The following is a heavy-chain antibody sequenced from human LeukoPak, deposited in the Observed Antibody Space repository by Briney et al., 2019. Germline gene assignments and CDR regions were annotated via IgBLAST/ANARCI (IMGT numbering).Heavy chain of an antibody. CDR1: GFTVSSNS. D-gene: IGHD1-26*01. CDR2: IYSGTI. CDR3: ARGALGSYSLFDY. J-gene: IGHJ4*02. V-gene: IGHV3-66*03. Sequence: PGGSLRLSCTVSGFTVSSNSMSWVRQAPGKVLEWVSFIYSGTIHYSDSVKGRFTISRDNSKNTLYLQMGSLRAEDMAVYYCARGALGSYSLFDYWGQGTLVTVSS.